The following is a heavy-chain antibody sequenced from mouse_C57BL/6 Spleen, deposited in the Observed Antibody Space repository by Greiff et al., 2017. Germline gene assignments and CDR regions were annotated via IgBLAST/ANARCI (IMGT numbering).Heavy chain of an antibody. CDR2: IDPEDGET. J-gene: IGHJ2*01. D-gene: IGHD1-1*01. Sequence: VQLKQSGAELVKPGASVKLSCPASGFNIKDYYMHWVKQRTEQGLEWIGRIDPEDGETKYAPKFQGKATITADTSSNTAYLQLSSLTSEDTAVYYCARYDTTVVAGYYFDYWGQGTTLTVSS. CDR1: GFNIKDYY. V-gene: IGHV14-2*01. CDR3: ARYDTTVVAGYYFDY.